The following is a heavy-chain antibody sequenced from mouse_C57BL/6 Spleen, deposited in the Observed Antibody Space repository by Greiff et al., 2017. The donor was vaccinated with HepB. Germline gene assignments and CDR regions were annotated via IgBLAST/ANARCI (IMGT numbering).Heavy chain of an antibody. CDR3: ARDQITTVVAPGYFDV. J-gene: IGHJ1*03. CDR1: GYSITSGYY. CDR2: ISYDGSN. V-gene: IGHV3-6*01. D-gene: IGHD1-1*01. Sequence: ESGPGLVKPSQSLSLTCSVTGYSITSGYYWNWIRQFPGNKLEWMGYISYDGSNNYNPSLKNRISITRDTSKNQFFLKLNSVTTEDTATYYCARDQITTVVAPGYFDVWGTGTTVTVSS.